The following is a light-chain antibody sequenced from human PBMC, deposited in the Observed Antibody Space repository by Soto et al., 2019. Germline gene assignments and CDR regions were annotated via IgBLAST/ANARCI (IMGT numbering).Light chain of an antibody. V-gene: IGKV3-15*01. J-gene: IGKJ1*01. CDR3: QHYHNWPPWT. CDR2: GAS. Sequence: EIVMTQSPATLSVSPGERATLSCRASQSVSSNLAWYQQKPGQAPRLLIYGASTRATGIPTRFSGSGSGTEFILTISSVQSDDFAVYYCQHYHNWPPWTFGQGTKVEIK. CDR1: QSVSSN.